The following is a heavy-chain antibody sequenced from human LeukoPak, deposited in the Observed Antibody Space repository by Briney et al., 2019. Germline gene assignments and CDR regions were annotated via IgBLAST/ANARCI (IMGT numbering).Heavy chain of an antibody. V-gene: IGHV4-59*12. J-gene: IGHJ4*02. Sequence: SSETLSLTCTVYGGSISSDYWSWIRQPPGRGLEWIGYIYYSGSTYYNPSLKSRVTISVDTSKNQFSLKLSSVTAADTAVYYCARDNVVRGVIGKYYFDYWGQGTLVTVSS. CDR2: IYYSGST. D-gene: IGHD3-10*01. CDR3: ARDNVVRGVIGKYYFDY. CDR1: GGSISSDY.